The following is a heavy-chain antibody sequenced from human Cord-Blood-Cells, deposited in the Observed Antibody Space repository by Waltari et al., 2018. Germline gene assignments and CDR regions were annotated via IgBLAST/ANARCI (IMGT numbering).Heavy chain of an antibody. D-gene: IGHD7-27*01. CDR1: GGSFSGYY. Sequence: QVQLQQWGAGLLKPSETLSLTCAVYGGSFSGYYWSWIRQPPGKGLEWIGSIYYSGSTYYNPSLKSRVTISVDTSKNQFSLKLSSVTAADTAVYYCSLTGEKRYYFDYWGQGTLVTVSS. J-gene: IGHJ4*02. V-gene: IGHV4-34*01. CDR2: IYYSGST. CDR3: SLTGEKRYYFDY.